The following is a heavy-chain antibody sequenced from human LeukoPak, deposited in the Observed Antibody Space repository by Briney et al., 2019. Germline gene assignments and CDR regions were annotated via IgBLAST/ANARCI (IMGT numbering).Heavy chain of an antibody. J-gene: IGHJ2*01. CDR1: GFTFSSYA. CDR3: ARGGCSSTSCYIWADGYWYFDL. V-gene: IGHV3-30-3*01. D-gene: IGHD2-2*02. CDR2: ISYDGSNK. Sequence: GGSLRLSCAASGFTFSSYAMHWVRQAPGKGLEGVAVISYDGSNKYYADSVKGRFTISRDNSKNTLYLQMNRLRAEDTAVYYCARGGCSSTSCYIWADGYWYFDLWGRGTLVTVSS.